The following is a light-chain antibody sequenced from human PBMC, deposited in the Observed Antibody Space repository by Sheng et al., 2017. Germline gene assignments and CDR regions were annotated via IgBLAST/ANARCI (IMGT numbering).Light chain of an antibody. CDR1: QGIRNS. J-gene: IGKJ2*03. CDR3: QQYYDTPYS. V-gene: IGKV1-NL1*01. CDR2: AAS. Sequence: DIQMTQSPSSLSASVGDRVTITCRASQGIRNSLAWYQQKPGKAPKVLLYAASRLESGVPSRFSGSASGTDYTLTISSLQPEDFASYFCQQYYDTPYSFGQGTKLGSN.